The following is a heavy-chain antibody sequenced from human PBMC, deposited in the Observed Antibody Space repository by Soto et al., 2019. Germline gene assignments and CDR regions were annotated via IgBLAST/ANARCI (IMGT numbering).Heavy chain of an antibody. CDR1: GGSISSSSYY. V-gene: IGHV4-39*01. D-gene: IGHD3-3*01. Sequence: SETLSLTCTVSGGSISSSSYYWGWIRQPPGKGLEWIGSIYYSGSTYYNPSLKSRVTISVDTSKNQFSLKLSSVTAADTAVYYCARSGVYDFWSGYYFGIDYWGQGTLVTVPS. CDR3: ARSGVYDFWSGYYFGIDY. J-gene: IGHJ4*02. CDR2: IYYSGST.